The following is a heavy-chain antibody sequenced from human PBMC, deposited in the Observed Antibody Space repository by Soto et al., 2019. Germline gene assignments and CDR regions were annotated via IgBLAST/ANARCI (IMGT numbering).Heavy chain of an antibody. CDR1: GGSISSGGYY. V-gene: IGHV4-31*03. CDR2: IYYSGST. D-gene: IGHD6-13*01. J-gene: IGHJ4*02. Sequence: SETLSLTCTVSGGSISSGGYYWSWIRQHPGKGLEWIGYIYYSGSTYYNPSLKSRVTISVDTSKNQFSLKLSSVTAADTAVYYCARDGFAGTGLFDYWGQGTLVTVSS. CDR3: ARDGFAGTGLFDY.